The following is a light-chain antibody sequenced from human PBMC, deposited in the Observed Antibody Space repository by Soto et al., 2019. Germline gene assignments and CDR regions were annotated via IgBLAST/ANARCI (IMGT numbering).Light chain of an antibody. Sequence: EIVLTQSPGTLSLSPGERATLSCRASQTVSSNFLAWYQHKPGQAPRLLIYGASSRATGIPDRFRGSGSGTDFTLTISRLEPEDFAVYYCQQYGNSRTFGQGTKVEIK. CDR3: QQYGNSRT. J-gene: IGKJ1*01. V-gene: IGKV3-20*01. CDR2: GAS. CDR1: QTVSSNF.